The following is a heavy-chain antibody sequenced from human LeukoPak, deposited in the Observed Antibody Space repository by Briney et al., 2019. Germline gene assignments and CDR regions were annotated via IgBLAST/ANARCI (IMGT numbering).Heavy chain of an antibody. D-gene: IGHD1-26*01. Sequence: GGSLRLSCAASAFTFNIYAMSWVRQAPGKGLEWVSSISSIRNYIYYADSVKGRFTISRDNSKNTLYLQMNSLRAEDTAVYYCAKDGSGSYSHAFDIWGQGTMVTVFS. CDR1: AFTFNIYA. J-gene: IGHJ3*02. V-gene: IGHV3-23*01. CDR3: AKDGSGSYSHAFDI. CDR2: ISSIRNYI.